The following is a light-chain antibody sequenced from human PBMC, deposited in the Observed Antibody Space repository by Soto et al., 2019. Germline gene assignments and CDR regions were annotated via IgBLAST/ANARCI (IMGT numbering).Light chain of an antibody. CDR3: QQYNIWPLA. CDR1: QNVNSN. CDR2: GAS. J-gene: IGKJ4*01. V-gene: IGKV3-15*01. Sequence: EIVMTQSPATLSVSPGERATLSCRASQNVNSNLAWYQQKPGQAPRLLIYGASTRATGIPARFSGSGSGTEFTLTISSLQSEDFAVYYCQQYNIWPLAFGGGTRVEIK.